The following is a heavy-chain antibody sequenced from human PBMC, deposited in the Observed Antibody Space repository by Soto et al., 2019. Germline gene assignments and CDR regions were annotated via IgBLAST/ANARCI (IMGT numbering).Heavy chain of an antibody. Sequence: QVNLVESGGRVVQPGGSLRLSCAVSGFAFSKYDMHWVRQAPGKGLEWVAGISYDGTKQNYGDFPKGRFTISRDNFKNTLVLEANSLTREDTAVYYCGREVKTTFGPETSSGHFDSWGQGTLLTVSS. CDR1: GFAFSKYD. J-gene: IGHJ4*02. V-gene: IGHV3-30*03. D-gene: IGHD3-3*01. CDR2: ISYDGTKQ. CDR3: GREVKTTFGPETSSGHFDS.